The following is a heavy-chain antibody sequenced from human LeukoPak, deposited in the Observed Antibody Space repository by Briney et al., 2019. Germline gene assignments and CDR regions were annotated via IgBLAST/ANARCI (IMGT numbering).Heavy chain of an antibody. V-gene: IGHV4-39*01. CDR3: ASHRGYSYGYNY. Sequence: KASETLSLTCTVSGGSISSSSYYWGWIRQPPGKGLEWIGSIYYSGSTYYNPSLKGRVTISVDTSKNQFSLKLSSVTAADTAVYYCASHRGYSYGYNYWGQGTLVTVSS. CDR1: GGSISSSSYY. CDR2: IYYSGST. J-gene: IGHJ4*02. D-gene: IGHD5-18*01.